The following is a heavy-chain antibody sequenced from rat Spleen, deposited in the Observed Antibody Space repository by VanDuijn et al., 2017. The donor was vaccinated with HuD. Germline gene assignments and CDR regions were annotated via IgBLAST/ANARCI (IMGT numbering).Heavy chain of an antibody. CDR1: GFTFSNYG. J-gene: IGHJ4*01. Sequence: EVQLVESGGGLVQPGRSLKLSCAASGFTFSNYGMHWIRQAPTKGLEWVASISPSGGSTYYRDSVKGRFTISRDNARNTLYLQMNSLRSEDTATYYCARHVSYCPDAWGQGVSVTVSS. CDR3: ARHVSYCPDA. D-gene: IGHD1-1*01. CDR2: ISPSGGST. V-gene: IGHV5-19*01.